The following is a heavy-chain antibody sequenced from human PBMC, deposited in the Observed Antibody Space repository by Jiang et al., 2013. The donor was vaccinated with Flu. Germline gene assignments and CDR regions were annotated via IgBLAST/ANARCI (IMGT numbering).Heavy chain of an antibody. CDR1: GGSVSSGSYY. CDR3: ARKGAGFGESLNVWFDP. D-gene: IGHD3-10*01. V-gene: IGHV4-61*01. CDR2: IYYSGST. J-gene: IGHJ5*02. Sequence: GSGLVKPSETLSLTCTVSGGSVSSGSYYWSWIRQPPGKGLEWIGYIYYSGSTYYNPSLKSRVTISVDTSKNQFSLKLSSVTAADTAVYYCARKGAGFGESLNVWFDPWGQGTLVTVSS.